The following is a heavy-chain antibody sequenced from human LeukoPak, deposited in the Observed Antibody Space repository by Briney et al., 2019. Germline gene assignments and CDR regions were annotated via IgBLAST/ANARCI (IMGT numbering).Heavy chain of an antibody. Sequence: GGSLRLSCAASGFTFSTYSMNWVRQAPGKGLEWVSYISSRSTTIYYADSVKGRFTISRDNAKNSLDLQMNSLRAEDTAVYYCARDCDILTGYYSFFDYWGQGTLVTVSS. J-gene: IGHJ4*02. D-gene: IGHD3-9*01. CDR2: ISSRSTTI. V-gene: IGHV3-48*01. CDR3: ARDCDILTGYYSFFDY. CDR1: GFTFSTYS.